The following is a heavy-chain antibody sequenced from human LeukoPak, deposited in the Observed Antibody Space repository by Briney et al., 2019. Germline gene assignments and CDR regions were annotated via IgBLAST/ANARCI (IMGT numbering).Heavy chain of an antibody. CDR3: ARDGRREYYYDS. J-gene: IGHJ4*02. CDR1: GGSISRYY. D-gene: IGHD3-22*01. Sequence: SETLSLTCTVSGGSISRYYWSWIRQPPGKGLEWIGYIYYSGSTNYNPSLKSRVTISVDTSKNQFSLKLSSVTAADTAVYYCARDGRREYYYDSWGQGTLVTVSS. CDR2: IYYSGST. V-gene: IGHV4-59*01.